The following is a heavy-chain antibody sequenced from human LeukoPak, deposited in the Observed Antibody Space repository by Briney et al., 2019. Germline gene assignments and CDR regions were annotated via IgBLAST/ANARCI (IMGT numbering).Heavy chain of an antibody. D-gene: IGHD5-12*01. Sequence: GGSLRLSCAVSGFTFSSDWMTWVRQAPGKGLEWVANIKEDGSESYYVDSVKGRFTISRDNTKNSLYPQMNSLRAEDTAVYYCARFPRDPWRFDYWGQGTLVTVSS. CDR2: IKEDGSES. J-gene: IGHJ4*02. V-gene: IGHV3-7*03. CDR1: GFTFSSDW. CDR3: ARFPRDPWRFDY.